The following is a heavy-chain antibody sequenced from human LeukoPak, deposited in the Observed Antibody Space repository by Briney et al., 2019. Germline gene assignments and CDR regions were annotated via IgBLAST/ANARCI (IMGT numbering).Heavy chain of an antibody. CDR2: IYYSGST. Sequence: SETLSLTCTVSGGSINSYYWTWIRQPPGKGLEWIGYIYYSGSTDYNPSLNSRVTISMDTSKNHFSLKLSSVTAADTAIYYCARTSRHFYGSGSNLTPWPADMDVWGQGTKVTVSS. V-gene: IGHV4-59*01. CDR1: GGSINSYY. J-gene: IGHJ6*02. D-gene: IGHD3-10*01. CDR3: ARTSRHFYGSGSNLTPWPADMDV.